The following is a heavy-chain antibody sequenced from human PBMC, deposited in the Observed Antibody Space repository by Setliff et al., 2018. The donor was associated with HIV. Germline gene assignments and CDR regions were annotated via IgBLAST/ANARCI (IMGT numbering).Heavy chain of an antibody. J-gene: IGHJ6*04. CDR2: MNPNTGVS. Sequence: VKVSCKASGHTFTNVDIHWLRRATGQGLEWMGWMNPNTGVSGYALKFQARVTMTRDTSISTAYMELSCLTSEDTAVYYCARGKGVGGVVITGGLDVWGKGTTVTVSS. CDR3: ARGKGVGGVVITGGLDV. D-gene: IGHD3-10*01. V-gene: IGHV1-8*01. CDR1: GHTFTNVD.